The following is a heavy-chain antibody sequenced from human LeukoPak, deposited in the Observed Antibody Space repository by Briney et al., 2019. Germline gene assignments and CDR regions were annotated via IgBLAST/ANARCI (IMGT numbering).Heavy chain of an antibody. CDR3: ASIGYSYGARFDY. Sequence: SVKVSCKASGGTFSSYAISWVRQAPGQGLEWMGRIIPIFGTANYAQKFQGRVTITTDESTSTAYMELSSLRSEDTAVYYRASIGYSYGARFDYWGQGTLVTVSS. CDR2: IIPIFGTA. CDR1: GGTFSSYA. J-gene: IGHJ4*02. D-gene: IGHD5-18*01. V-gene: IGHV1-69*05.